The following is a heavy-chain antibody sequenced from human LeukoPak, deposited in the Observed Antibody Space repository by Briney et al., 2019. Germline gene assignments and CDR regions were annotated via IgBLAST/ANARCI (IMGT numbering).Heavy chain of an antibody. CDR3: ARDANYGDDVDY. Sequence: ASVKVSCKASGYTFTGDYMHWVRQAPGQGLEWMGWINPNSGGTNYAQKFQGRVTMTRDTSISTAYMELSRLRSDDTAVYYCARDANYGDDVDYWGQGTLVTVSS. CDR1: GYTFTGDY. D-gene: IGHD4-17*01. CDR2: INPNSGGT. V-gene: IGHV1-2*02. J-gene: IGHJ4*02.